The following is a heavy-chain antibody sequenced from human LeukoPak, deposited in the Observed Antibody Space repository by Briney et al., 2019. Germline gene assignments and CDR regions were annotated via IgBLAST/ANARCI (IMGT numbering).Heavy chain of an antibody. V-gene: IGHV6-1*01. CDR3: SRETSHFVY. J-gene: IGHJ4*02. Sequence: SQTLSLTCVISGDSVSSNSAAWNWIGQSPSRGLEWLGRTYYRSKWYNDYAVSVKSRITIKPDTSKNQFLLQLNSLTPEDTAVTYCSRETSHFVYWGQGTLVTVSS. CDR1: GDSVSSNSAA. CDR2: TYYRSKWYN.